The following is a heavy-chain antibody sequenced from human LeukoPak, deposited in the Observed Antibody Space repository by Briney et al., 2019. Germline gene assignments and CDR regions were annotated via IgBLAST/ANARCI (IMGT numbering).Heavy chain of an antibody. D-gene: IGHD2-15*01. CDR2: VHHSGST. V-gene: IGHV4-59*01. Sequence: PSETLSLTCTVSGDSITSYYWTWIRQPPGKGLEWIGYVHHSGSTNYNPSLKGRLTISVDTSKNQFSLKLTSVSAADTAVYYCARHNSYLVSAAYDYWGQGALVTVSS. J-gene: IGHJ4*02. CDR1: GDSITSYY. CDR3: ARHNSYLVSAAYDY.